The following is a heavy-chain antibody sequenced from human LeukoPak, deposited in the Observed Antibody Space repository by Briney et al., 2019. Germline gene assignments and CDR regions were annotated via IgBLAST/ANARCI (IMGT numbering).Heavy chain of an antibody. CDR2: IIPIFGTA. J-gene: IGHJ6*04. Sequence: ASVKVSCKASGGTFSSYAISWVRQAPGQGLEWMGGIIPIFGTANYAQKFQGRVTITADKSTSTAYMELSRLRSEDTAVYYCARRAGEGSYYNGDYYYYYGMDVWGEGTTVTVSS. CDR3: ARRAGEGSYYNGDYYYYYGMDV. V-gene: IGHV1-69*06. CDR1: GGTFSSYA. D-gene: IGHD3-10*01.